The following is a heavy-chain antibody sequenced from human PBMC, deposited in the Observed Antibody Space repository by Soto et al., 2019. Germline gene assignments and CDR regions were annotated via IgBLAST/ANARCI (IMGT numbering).Heavy chain of an antibody. CDR3: VTLRYYYDSSGYYPWTGFDN. Sequence: GGSLRLSCAASGFSFSTYAMSWVRQAPGKGLEWVSGISGSGGTTYYADSVKGRFTISRDNAKNTLYLQKNSLRAEDTAVYYCVTLRYYYDSSGYYPWTGFDNWGQGTLVTVSS. J-gene: IGHJ4*02. V-gene: IGHV3-23*01. D-gene: IGHD3-22*01. CDR1: GFSFSTYA. CDR2: ISGSGGTT.